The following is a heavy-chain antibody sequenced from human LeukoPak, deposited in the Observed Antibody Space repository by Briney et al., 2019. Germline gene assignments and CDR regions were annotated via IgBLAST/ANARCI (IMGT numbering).Heavy chain of an antibody. CDR1: GYTFTSYD. V-gene: IGHV1-8*01. D-gene: IGHD3-3*01. J-gene: IGHJ6*02. CDR2: MNPNSGNT. CDR3: SRGMERFLEWLPLFYYYYGMDV. Sequence: ASVRVSCKASGYTFTSYDINWVRQAPGQGLEWMGWMNPNSGNTGYAQEFQGRVTMTRNTSKSTAYMELSSLRSEGTAVYYCSRGMERFLEWLPLFYYYYGMDVWGQGTTVTVSS.